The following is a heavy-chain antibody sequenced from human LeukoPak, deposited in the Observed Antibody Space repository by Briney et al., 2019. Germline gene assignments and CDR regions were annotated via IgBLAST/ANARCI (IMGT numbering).Heavy chain of an antibody. CDR2: IIPIFGTA. V-gene: IGHV1-69*13. CDR1: GGTFSSYA. Sequence: ASVKVSCKASGGTFSSYAISWVRQAPGQGLEWMGGIIPIFGTANYAQKFQGRVTITADESTSTAYMELSSLISEDTAVYYCATVLYGSGSYSLDYWGQGTLVTVSS. CDR3: ATVLYGSGSYSLDY. J-gene: IGHJ4*02. D-gene: IGHD3-10*01.